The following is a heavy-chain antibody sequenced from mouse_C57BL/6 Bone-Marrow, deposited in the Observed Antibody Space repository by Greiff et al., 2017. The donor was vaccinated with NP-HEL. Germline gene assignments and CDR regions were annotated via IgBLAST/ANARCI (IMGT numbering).Heavy chain of an antibody. CDR1: GYTFTSYW. D-gene: IGHD2-1*01. V-gene: IGHV1-5*01. J-gene: IGHJ4*01. Sequence: EVQLQQSGPVLARPGASVKMSCKTSGYTFTSYWMHWVKQRPGQGLEWIGAIYPGNSDTSYNQKFKGKAKLTAVTSASTAYMELRSLTTGDLAVEYCTYCNYFYAMDYWGQGTSVTVSS. CDR3: TYCNYFYAMDY. CDR2: IYPGNSDT.